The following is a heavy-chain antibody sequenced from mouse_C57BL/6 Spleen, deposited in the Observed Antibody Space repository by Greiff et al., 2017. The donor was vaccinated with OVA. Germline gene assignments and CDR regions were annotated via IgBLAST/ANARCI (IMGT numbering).Heavy chain of an antibody. CDR1: GYTFTSYW. D-gene: IGHD3-2*02. CDR3: ARGGSSGYLAWFAY. Sequence: VQLQQPGAELVMPGASVKLSCKASGYTFTSYWMHWVKQRPGQGLEWIGEIDPSDSYTNYNQKFKGKSTLTVDKSSSTAYMQLSSLTSEDSAVYSCARGGSSGYLAWFAYWGQGTLVTVSA. J-gene: IGHJ3*01. CDR2: IDPSDSYT. V-gene: IGHV1-69*01.